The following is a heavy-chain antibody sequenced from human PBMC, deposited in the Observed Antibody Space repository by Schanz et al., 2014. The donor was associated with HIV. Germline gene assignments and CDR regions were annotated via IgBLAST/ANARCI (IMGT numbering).Heavy chain of an antibody. CDR1: GFTFSSYG. D-gene: IGHD3-22*01. J-gene: IGHJ6*02. Sequence: QVQLVESGGGVVQPGRSLRLSCAVSGFTFSSYGMHWVRQAPGKGLEWMGVISYDGRNKYYADSVKGRFTISRDNSKNTLSLQMKSLRAEDTAMYYCARDRHYYDSKYLGKGNYYYYYGMDVWGQGTTVTVSS. V-gene: IGHV3-30*03. CDR3: ARDRHYYDSKYLGKGNYYYYYGMDV. CDR2: ISYDGRNK.